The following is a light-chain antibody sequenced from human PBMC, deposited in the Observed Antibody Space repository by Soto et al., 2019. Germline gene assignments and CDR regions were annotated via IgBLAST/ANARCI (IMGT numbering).Light chain of an antibody. CDR1: QSVSSSY. CDR2: GAS. CDR3: QQYGSSLSTT. Sequence: EIGLTQSPGTLSLSPGERATLSCRASQSVSSSYLTWYQQKPGQAPRLLIYGASSRATGISDRFSGSGSGTVFTLTISRLEPEDFAVYYCQQYGSSLSTTFGQGTRLEIK. V-gene: IGKV3-20*01. J-gene: IGKJ5*01.